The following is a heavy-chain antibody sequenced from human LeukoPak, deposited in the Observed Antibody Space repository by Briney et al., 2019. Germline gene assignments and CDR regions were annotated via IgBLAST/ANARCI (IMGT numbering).Heavy chain of an antibody. J-gene: IGHJ4*02. CDR3: ARRSRRLWFGDHHPNFDY. D-gene: IGHD3-10*01. CDR2: ISYDGSNK. CDR1: GFTFSSYA. Sequence: PGRSLRLSCAASGFTFSSYAMHWVRQAPGKGLEWVAVISYDGSNKYYADSVKGRFTISRDNSKNTLYLQMNSLRAEDTAVYYCARRSRRLWFGDHHPNFDYWGQGTLVTVSS. V-gene: IGHV3-30*04.